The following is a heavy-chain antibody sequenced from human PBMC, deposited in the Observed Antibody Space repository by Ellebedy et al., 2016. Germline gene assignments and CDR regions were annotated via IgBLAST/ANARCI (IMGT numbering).Heavy chain of an antibody. J-gene: IGHJ4*02. CDR1: GFTFSDHY. CDR3: ARGVYDFWSGYYTFDY. D-gene: IGHD3-3*01. Sequence: GESLKISCAASGFTFSDHYMDWIRQAPGKGLEWVGRTRNKANSYTTEYAASVKGRFTISRDDSKNSLYLQMNSLKTEDTAVYYCARGVYDFWSGYYTFDYWGQGTLVTVSS. CDR2: TRNKANSYTT. V-gene: IGHV3-72*01.